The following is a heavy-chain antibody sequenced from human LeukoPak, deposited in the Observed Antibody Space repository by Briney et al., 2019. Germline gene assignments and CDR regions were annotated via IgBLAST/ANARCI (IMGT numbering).Heavy chain of an antibody. D-gene: IGHD3-22*01. J-gene: IGHJ5*02. CDR2: ISYNGNNK. Sequence: PGGSLRLSCAASGFTFSSYGMHWVRQAPGKGLEWVAVISYNGNNKYYADSVKGRFTISRDNSKNTLYLQMNSLRAEDTAVYYCAKGARVNDPWGQGTLVTVSS. CDR3: AKGARVNDP. V-gene: IGHV3-30*18. CDR1: GFTFSSYG.